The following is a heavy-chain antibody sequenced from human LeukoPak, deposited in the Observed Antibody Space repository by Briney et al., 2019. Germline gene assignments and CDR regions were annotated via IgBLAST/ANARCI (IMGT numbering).Heavy chain of an antibody. Sequence: GGSLRLSCAASGFTFSSFWMSWVRQAPGKGLEWVAHIKEDGSMVSYVDSVKGRFTISRDNAKNSVYLQMNSLRVEDTAVYFCARVVTWFDPWGQGTLVTVSS. CDR1: GFTFSSFW. CDR3: ARVVTWFDP. V-gene: IGHV3-7*04. J-gene: IGHJ5*02. CDR2: IKEDGSMV.